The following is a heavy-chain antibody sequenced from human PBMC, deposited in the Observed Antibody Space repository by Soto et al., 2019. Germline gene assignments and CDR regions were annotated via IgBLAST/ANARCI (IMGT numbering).Heavy chain of an antibody. CDR3: ARAVVYSGANMDV. Sequence: EVQLVESGGGLVQPGGSLRVSCAASGLTVSNNSMNWVRQVPGKGLEWVSITFSGGSTYYADSVKGRFTISRDNSKNTLYLQMNSLTPSDTAVYYCARAVVYSGANMDVWGKGATVTVSS. J-gene: IGHJ6*03. CDR1: GLTVSNNS. CDR2: TFSGGST. V-gene: IGHV3-66*01. D-gene: IGHD6-25*01.